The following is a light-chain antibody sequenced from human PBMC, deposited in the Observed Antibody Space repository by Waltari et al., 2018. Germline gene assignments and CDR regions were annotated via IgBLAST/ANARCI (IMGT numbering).Light chain of an antibody. CDR3: QSTDITGSYRNVV. CDR1: TFPNQY. J-gene: IGLJ2*01. Sequence: SSELTQPPSVSVSPGQTARNTCSGDTFPNQYSFWYQQKPGQAPFLVIYKDNQRPSGIPERFSGSSSGTTVTLTISGVQAEDEADYYCQSTDITGSYRNVVFGGGTKLTVL. CDR2: KDN. V-gene: IGLV3-25*03.